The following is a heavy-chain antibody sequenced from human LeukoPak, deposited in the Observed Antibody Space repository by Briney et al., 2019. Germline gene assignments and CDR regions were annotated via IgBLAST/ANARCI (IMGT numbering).Heavy chain of an antibody. J-gene: IGHJ4*02. CDR3: VRNDVYLYASGSYPS. D-gene: IGHD3-10*01. V-gene: IGHV3-64D*09. CDR2: ICRDGGRT. Sequence: GWGLRVSRSASRLTLRSYAMHWVRLAPGKGLEYVSAICRDGGRTYCAHSLKARFTSSRNNSKNTLYLQMSSLRSEDTAVYYCVRNDVYLYASGSYPSWGQGTLVTVSS. CDR1: RLTLRSYA.